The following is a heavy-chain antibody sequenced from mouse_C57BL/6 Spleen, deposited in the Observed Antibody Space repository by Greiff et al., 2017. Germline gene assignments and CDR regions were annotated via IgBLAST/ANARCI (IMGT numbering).Heavy chain of an antibody. CDR1: GFTFSSYG. V-gene: IGHV5-6*01. J-gene: IGHJ2*01. Sequence: EVPVVESGGDLVKPGGTLKLTCAVSGFTFSSYGMSWVRQTPDTRLEWVATTSSGGSYTYYPDSAKGRFTISRDNAKNTLYLQMSRLKAEDTAMYYCARQISTMVTTFDYWGQGTTLTVSS. CDR2: TSSGGSYT. D-gene: IGHD2-2*01. CDR3: ARQISTMVTTFDY.